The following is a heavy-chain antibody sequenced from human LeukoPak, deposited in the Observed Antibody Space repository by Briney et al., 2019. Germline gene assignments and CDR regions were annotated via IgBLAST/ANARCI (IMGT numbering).Heavy chain of an antibody. V-gene: IGHV3-30*02. D-gene: IGHD4-17*01. CDR2: IRYDGSNK. J-gene: IGHJ4*02. CDR3: AKGGYYGDYTGLDH. CDR1: GFTFSSYG. Sequence: GGSLRLSCAASGFTFSSYGMHWVRQAPGKGLEWVAFIRYDGSNKYYADSVKGRFTISRDNSKNTLYLQMNSLRAEDTAVYYCAKGGYYGDYTGLDHWGQGTLVTVS.